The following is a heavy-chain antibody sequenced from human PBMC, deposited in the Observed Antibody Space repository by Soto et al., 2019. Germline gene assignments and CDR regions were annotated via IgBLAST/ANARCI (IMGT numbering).Heavy chain of an antibody. D-gene: IGHD3-10*01. V-gene: IGHV4-4*07. CDR1: GDPITSYF. J-gene: IGHJ4*02. CDR2: VFPGGPT. Sequence: QVQLQESGPGLVKPSETLSLTCNVSGDPITSYFWTWIRQPAGKGLEWIGHVFPGGPTSHNSSLKSRVSMSIDTSKNQFSLTLTSVTAADTAVYYCARTLSGFTYGSRQFYFDYWGQGTLVTVSS. CDR3: ARTLSGFTYGSRQFYFDY.